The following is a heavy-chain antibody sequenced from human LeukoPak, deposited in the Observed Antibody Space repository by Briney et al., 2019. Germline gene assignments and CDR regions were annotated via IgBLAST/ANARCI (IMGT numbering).Heavy chain of an antibody. Sequence: GASVKVSCKASGYTFTSYYMHWVRQAPGQGLEWMGIINPSGGSTSYAQKFQGRVTMTRDTSTSTVYMDLSSLRSEDTAVYYCARAGYVWGSYRPYFDYWGQGTLVTVSS. CDR3: ARAGYVWGSYRPYFDY. J-gene: IGHJ4*02. CDR2: INPSGGST. D-gene: IGHD3-16*02. CDR1: GYTFTSYY. V-gene: IGHV1-46*01.